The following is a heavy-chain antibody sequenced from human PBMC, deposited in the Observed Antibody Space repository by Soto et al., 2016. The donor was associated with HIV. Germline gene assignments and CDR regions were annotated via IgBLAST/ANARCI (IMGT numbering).Heavy chain of an antibody. D-gene: IGHD3-10*01. CDR3: ARGLWFGDLWGFDY. J-gene: IGHJ4*02. V-gene: IGHV3-53*02. CDR2: IYSGGST. CDR1: GFTVSSNY. Sequence: EVQLVETGGGLIQPGGSLRLSCVASGFTVSSNYMSWVRQAPGKGLEWVSLIYSGGSTYFADSVKGRFTISRDNSKNTLFLQMNSLRVEDTAVYYCARGLWFGDLWGFDYWGQGTLVTVSS.